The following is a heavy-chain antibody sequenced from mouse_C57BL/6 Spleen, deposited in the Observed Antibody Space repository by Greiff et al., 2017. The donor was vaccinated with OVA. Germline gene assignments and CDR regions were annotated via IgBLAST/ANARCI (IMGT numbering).Heavy chain of an antibody. CDR1: GYTFTDYY. CDR3: ARKSIYDGYYV. D-gene: IGHD2-3*01. Sequence: VQLKQSGPELVKPGASVKISCKASGYTFTDYYMNWVKQSHGKSLEWIGDINPNNGGTSYNQKFKGKATLTVDKSSSTAYMELRSLTSEDSAVYYCARKSIYDGYYVWGQGTTLTVSS. CDR2: INPNNGGT. V-gene: IGHV1-26*01. J-gene: IGHJ2*01.